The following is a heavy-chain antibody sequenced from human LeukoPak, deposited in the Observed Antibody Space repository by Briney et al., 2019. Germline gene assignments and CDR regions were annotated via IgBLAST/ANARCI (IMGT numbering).Heavy chain of an antibody. V-gene: IGHV3-48*01. J-gene: IGHJ5*02. Sequence: GGSLRLSCAASGFTFSSYSMNWVRQAPGKGLEWVSYISSSSSTIYYADSVKGRFTISRDNAKNSLYLQMNSLRAEDTAVYYCARAGGGDPFDPWGQGTQVTVSS. D-gene: IGHD2-21*02. CDR1: GFTFSSYS. CDR3: ARAGGGDPFDP. CDR2: ISSSSSTI.